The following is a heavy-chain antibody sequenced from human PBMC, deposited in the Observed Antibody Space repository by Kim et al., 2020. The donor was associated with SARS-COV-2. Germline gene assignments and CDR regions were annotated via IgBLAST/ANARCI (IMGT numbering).Heavy chain of an antibody. CDR2: IYYSGST. V-gene: IGHV4-59*01. CDR3: ARDAYYSGGSALDI. CDR1: GGSISSYY. J-gene: IGHJ3*02. D-gene: IGHD3-10*01. Sequence: SETLSLTCTVSGGSISSYYWSWIRQPPGKGLEWIGYIYYSGSTNYNPSLKSRVTISVDTSKNQFSLKLSSVTAADTAVYYCARDAYYSGGSALDIWGQGTLVTVSS.